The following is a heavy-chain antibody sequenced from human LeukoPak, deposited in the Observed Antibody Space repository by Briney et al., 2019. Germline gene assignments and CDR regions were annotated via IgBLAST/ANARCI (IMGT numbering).Heavy chain of an antibody. CDR1: GYTFTGYY. V-gene: IGHV1-2*02. D-gene: IGHD3-3*01. J-gene: IGHJ4*02. CDR2: INPNSGGT. CDR3: ARDGRYDFWSGHLD. Sequence: ASVKVSCKASGYTFTGYYMHWVRQAPGQGLEWMGWINPNSGGTNYAQKFQGRVTMTRDTSISTAYMELSRLGSDDTAVYYCARDGRYDFWSGHLDWGQGTLVTVSS.